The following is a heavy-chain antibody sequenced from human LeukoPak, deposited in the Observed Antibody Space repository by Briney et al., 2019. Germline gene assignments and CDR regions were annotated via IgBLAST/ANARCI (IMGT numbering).Heavy chain of an antibody. Sequence: ASVKVSCKASGYTFTGYYMHWVRQAPGQGLEWMGRINPNSGGTNYAQKSQGRVTMTRDTSISTAYMELSRLRSDDTAVYYCARNAHYYGSGSRGYFDYWGQGTLVTVSS. CDR1: GYTFTGYY. J-gene: IGHJ4*02. CDR2: INPNSGGT. V-gene: IGHV1-2*06. D-gene: IGHD3-10*01. CDR3: ARNAHYYGSGSRGYFDY.